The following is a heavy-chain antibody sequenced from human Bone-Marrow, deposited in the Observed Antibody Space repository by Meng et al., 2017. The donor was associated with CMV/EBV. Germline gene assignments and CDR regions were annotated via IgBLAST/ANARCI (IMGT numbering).Heavy chain of an antibody. CDR2: IYYSGST. CDR1: GGSISSYY. Sequence: SETLSLTCTVSGGSISSYYWSWIRQPPGKGLEWIGYIYYSGSTNYNPSLKSRVTIPVDTSKNQFSLKLSSVTAADTAVYYCARPTAGTSATPIDYWGQGTRVTGSS. CDR3: ARPTAGTSATPIDY. D-gene: IGHD2-2*02. J-gene: IGHJ4*02. V-gene: IGHV4-59*01.